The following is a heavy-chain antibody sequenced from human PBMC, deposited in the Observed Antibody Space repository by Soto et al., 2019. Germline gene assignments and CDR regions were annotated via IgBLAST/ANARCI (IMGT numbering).Heavy chain of an antibody. D-gene: IGHD4-17*01. J-gene: IGHJ4*02. CDR2: IYPGDSDT. CDR3: ARLYGFGRYYGDYVPFDY. Sequence: GASLKISCKGSGYSFTSYWIGWVRQMPGKGLEWMGIIYPGDSDTRYSPSFQGQVTISADKSTSTAYLQWSSLKASDTAMYYCARLYGFGRYYGDYVPFDYWGQGTLVTVSS. CDR1: GYSFTSYW. V-gene: IGHV5-51*01.